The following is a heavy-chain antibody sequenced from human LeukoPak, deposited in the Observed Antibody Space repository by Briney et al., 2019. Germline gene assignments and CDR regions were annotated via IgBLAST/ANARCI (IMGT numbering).Heavy chain of an antibody. CDR2: VYHSGTT. CDR3: ARDSFGSGWYDI. J-gene: IGHJ2*01. D-gene: IGHD6-19*01. V-gene: IGHV4-59*01. Sequence: SETLSLTCTVSNGSISTYYWSWIRQPPGKGLEWIGHVYHSGTTIYNPTLKGRVTMSVDTSRNQFSLHLTSVTAADTAVYFCARDSFGSGWYDIWGRGTLVTVSS. CDR1: NGSISTYY.